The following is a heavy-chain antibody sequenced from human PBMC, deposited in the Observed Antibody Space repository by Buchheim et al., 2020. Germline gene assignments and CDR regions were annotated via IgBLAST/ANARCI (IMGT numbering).Heavy chain of an antibody. CDR1: GFTFISYS. Sequence: EVQLVESGGGLVQPGGSLRLSYAASGFTFISYSMNWVRQAPGKGLEWVSYISSSSSTIYYADSVKGRFTISRDNAKNSLYLQMNSLRAEDTAVYYCARGLGELSYNWFDPWGQGTL. V-gene: IGHV3-48*01. CDR3: ARGLGELSYNWFDP. D-gene: IGHD3-16*02. CDR2: ISSSSSTI. J-gene: IGHJ5*02.